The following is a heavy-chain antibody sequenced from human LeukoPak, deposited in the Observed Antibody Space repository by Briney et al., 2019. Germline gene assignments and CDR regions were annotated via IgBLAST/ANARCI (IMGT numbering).Heavy chain of an antibody. Sequence: QPGGSLRLSCAASGFTFSSYAVSWVRQAPGKGLERVSGITASGDNTYYADSVKGRFTISRDNSKNTLYLQMNSLRAEDTAVYYCAKDRESITIFGVVIIPGYWGQGTLVTVSS. CDR1: GFTFSSYA. V-gene: IGHV3-23*01. CDR2: ITASGDNT. CDR3: AKDRESITIFGVVIIPGY. D-gene: IGHD3-3*01. J-gene: IGHJ4*02.